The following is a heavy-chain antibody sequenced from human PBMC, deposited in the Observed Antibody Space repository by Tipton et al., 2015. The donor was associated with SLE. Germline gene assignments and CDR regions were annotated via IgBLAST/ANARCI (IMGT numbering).Heavy chain of an antibody. CDR3: ARAGYCSSGSCQGEFDY. Sequence: LRLSCTVSGGSISSHYWSWIRQPPGKGLEWIGYIYYSGSTNYNPSLKSRVTISVDTSKNQFSLKLSSVTAADTAVYYCARAGYCSSGSCQGEFDYWGQGTLVTVSS. D-gene: IGHD2-15*01. CDR1: GGSISSHY. CDR2: IYYSGST. V-gene: IGHV4-59*11. J-gene: IGHJ4*02.